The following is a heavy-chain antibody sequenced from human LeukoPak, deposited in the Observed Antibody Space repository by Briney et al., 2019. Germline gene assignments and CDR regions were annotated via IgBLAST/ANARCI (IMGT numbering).Heavy chain of an antibody. Sequence: ASVKVSCKASGYTFTSYYMHWVRQAPGQGLEWMGIINPSGGSTSYAQKFQGRVTMTRDTSTCTVYMELSSLRSEDTAVYYCARADCGGDCYPSTYFDYWGQGTLVTVSS. J-gene: IGHJ4*02. CDR3: ARADCGGDCYPSTYFDY. D-gene: IGHD2-21*01. CDR1: GYTFTSYY. CDR2: INPSGGST. V-gene: IGHV1-46*01.